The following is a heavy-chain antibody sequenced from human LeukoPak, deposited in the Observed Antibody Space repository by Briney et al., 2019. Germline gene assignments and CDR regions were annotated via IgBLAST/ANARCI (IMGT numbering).Heavy chain of an antibody. V-gene: IGHV3-23*01. CDR1: GFTFNSYA. CDR3: ARGGTNYYYMDV. CDR2: ISGSGDRT. D-gene: IGHD3-10*01. J-gene: IGHJ6*03. Sequence: GGSLRLSCAASGFTFNSYAMSWVRQAPGKGLEWVSAISGSGDRTFYADSVKGRLTISGDNSKNTLYLQLNTVRAEDTALYYCARGGTNYYYMDVWGNGTTVTVSS.